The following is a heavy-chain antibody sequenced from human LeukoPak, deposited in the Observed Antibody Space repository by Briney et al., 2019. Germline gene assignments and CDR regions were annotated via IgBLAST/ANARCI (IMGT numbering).Heavy chain of an antibody. D-gene: IGHD6-19*01. CDR2: ISAYNGNT. CDR3: ARDGGYSSGSSDY. Sequence: ASVKVSCKASGYTFINYGISWVRQAPGQGLEWMGWISAYNGNTNYAQKFQGRVTMTTDTSTTTAYMEVKSLRSDDTAVFYCARDGGYSSGSSDYWGQGTLVTVSS. J-gene: IGHJ4*02. V-gene: IGHV1-18*01. CDR1: GYTFINYG.